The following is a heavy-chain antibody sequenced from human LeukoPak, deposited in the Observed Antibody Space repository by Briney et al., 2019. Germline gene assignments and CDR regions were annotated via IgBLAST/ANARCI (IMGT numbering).Heavy chain of an antibody. CDR3: ARDPFGYDPAYYFDY. J-gene: IGHJ4*02. D-gene: IGHD5-12*01. CDR2: IYHSGST. CDR1: GYFISSGYY. V-gene: IGHV4-38-2*02. Sequence: SEPLSLPCAVSGYFISSGYYWGWIRQPPGKGLEWIGSIYHSGSTYYNPSLKRLDNISVDTSKNQFSLKLSSVTAADTAVYYCARDPFGYDPAYYFDYWGQGTLVTVSS.